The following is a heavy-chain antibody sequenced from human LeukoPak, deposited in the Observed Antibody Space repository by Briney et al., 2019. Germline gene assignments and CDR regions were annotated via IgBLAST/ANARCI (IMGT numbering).Heavy chain of an antibody. CDR2: ICYNGSNK. V-gene: IGHV3-23*05. D-gene: IGHD5-18*01. CDR1: GFTFSSYA. Sequence: GGSLRLSCAASGFTFSSYAMSWVRQAPGKGLEWVSAICYNGSNKYYADSVKGRFTISRDNSENMSKDKSDNPQDLQTKRLKAEDTDIFYCAKRVQLWSWTIDYWGQGTLVSVSS. J-gene: IGHJ4*02. CDR3: AKRVQLWSWTIDY.